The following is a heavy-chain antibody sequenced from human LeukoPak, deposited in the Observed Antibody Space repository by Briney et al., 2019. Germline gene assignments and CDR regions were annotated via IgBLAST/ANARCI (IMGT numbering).Heavy chain of an antibody. Sequence: RASETLSLTCTVSGGSVSSGSYYWSWIRQPPGKGLEWIGHIYYSGSTNYNPSLKSRVTISVDTSKNQFSLKLSSVTAADTAVFYCARVASGYDVFDIWGQGTMVTVSS. CDR2: IYYSGST. J-gene: IGHJ3*02. D-gene: IGHD3-3*01. CDR3: ARVASGYDVFDI. V-gene: IGHV4-61*01. CDR1: GGSVSSGSYY.